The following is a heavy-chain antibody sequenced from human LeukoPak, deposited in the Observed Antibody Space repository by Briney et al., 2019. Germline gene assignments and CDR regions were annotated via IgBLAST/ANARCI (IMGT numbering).Heavy chain of an antibody. D-gene: IGHD4-17*01. J-gene: IGHJ3*02. Sequence: GGSLRLSCAASGFTFSSSAMSWVRQAPGKGREWVSSISSSSSYIYYADSVKGRFTIPRDNAKNSLYLQMNSLRAEDTAVYYCASADYGAFDIWGQGTMVTVSS. CDR2: ISSSSSYI. CDR3: ASADYGAFDI. V-gene: IGHV3-21*01. CDR1: GFTFSSSA.